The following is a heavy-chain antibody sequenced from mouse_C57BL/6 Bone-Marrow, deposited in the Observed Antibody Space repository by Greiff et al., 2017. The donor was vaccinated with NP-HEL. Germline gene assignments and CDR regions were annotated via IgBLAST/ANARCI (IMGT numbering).Heavy chain of an antibody. CDR3: ARRGGRSYAMDY. V-gene: IGHV14-2*01. CDR2: IDPEDGET. J-gene: IGHJ4*01. Sequence: EVQLQQSGAELVKPGASVKLSCTASGFNIKDYYMHWVKQRTEQGLEWIGRIDPEDGETKYVPKFQGKATITADTSSNTAYLQLSSLTSEDSAVYYCARRGGRSYAMDYWGQGTSVTVSS. CDR1: GFNIKDYY.